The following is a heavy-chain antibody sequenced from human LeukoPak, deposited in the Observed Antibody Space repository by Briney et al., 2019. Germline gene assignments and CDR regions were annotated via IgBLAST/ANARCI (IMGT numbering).Heavy chain of an antibody. V-gene: IGHV4-39*01. CDR3: ARTPLYGDED. CDR2: IYYSGST. CDR1: GGSISSTRYY. D-gene: IGHD4-17*01. Sequence: SETLSLTCSVSGGSISSTRYYWGWIRQPPGKGLEWIGSIYYSGSTNYNPSLKSRVTISVNTSNNQFSLKLRSVTAADTAVYYCARTPLYGDEDWGQGTLVTVSS. J-gene: IGHJ4*02.